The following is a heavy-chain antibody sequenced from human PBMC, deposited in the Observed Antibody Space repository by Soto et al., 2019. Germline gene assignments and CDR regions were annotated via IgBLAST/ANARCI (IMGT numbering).Heavy chain of an antibody. CDR1: GGSISSYD. CDR2: IYYSGST. V-gene: IGHV4-59*01. Sequence: SETLSLTCTVSGGSISSYDWSWIRQPPGKGLEWIGYIYYSGSTNYNPSLKSRVTISVDTSKNQFSLKLSSVTAADTAVYYCARSPITMIAGGAFDIWGQGTMVTVSS. CDR3: ARSPITMIAGGAFDI. J-gene: IGHJ3*02. D-gene: IGHD3-22*01.